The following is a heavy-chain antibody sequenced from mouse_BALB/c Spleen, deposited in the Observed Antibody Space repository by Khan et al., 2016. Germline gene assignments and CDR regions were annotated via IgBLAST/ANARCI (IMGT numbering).Heavy chain of an antibody. D-gene: IGHD1-1*01. J-gene: IGHJ2*01. CDR1: GFHIKDTY. V-gene: IGHV14-3*02. CDR2: IDPANGNT. CDR3: ASPYYGSSYGDY. Sequence: VQLKQSGAELVKPGASVKLSCTASGFHIKDTYMHWVKQRPEQGLAWIGRIDPANGNTKYDPKFQGKATITADTSSNTAYLQLSSLTSEDTAVYYCASPYYGSSYGDYWGQGTTLTVSS.